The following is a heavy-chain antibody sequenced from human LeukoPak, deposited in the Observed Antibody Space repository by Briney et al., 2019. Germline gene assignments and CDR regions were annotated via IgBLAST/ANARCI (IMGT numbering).Heavy chain of an antibody. J-gene: IGHJ4*02. Sequence: GSLRLSCAASGFTFSDYYMSWIRQPPGKGLEWIGSIYYSGSTYYNPSLKSRVTISVDTSKNQFSLKLSSVTAADTAVYYCTRRAYYDSSGYYPTLDYWGQGTLVTVSS. CDR3: TRRAYYDSSGYYPTLDY. CDR1: GFTFSDYY. V-gene: IGHV4-39*01. D-gene: IGHD3-22*01. CDR2: IYYSGST.